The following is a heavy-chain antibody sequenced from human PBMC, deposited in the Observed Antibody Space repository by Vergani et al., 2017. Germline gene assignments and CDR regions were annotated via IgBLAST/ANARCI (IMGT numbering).Heavy chain of an antibody. CDR1: GGTFSSYT. J-gene: IGHJ6*02. CDR2: IIPILGIA. CDR3: ARGYSGYDFDYYYYGMDV. V-gene: IGHV1-69*02. Sequence: QVQLVQSGAEVKKPGSSVKVSCKASGGTFSSYTISWVRQAPGQGLEWMGRIIPILGIANYAQKFQGRVTITADTSTSTAYMELSSLRSEDTAVYYCARGYSGYDFDYYYYGMDVWGQGTTVTVSS. D-gene: IGHD5-12*01.